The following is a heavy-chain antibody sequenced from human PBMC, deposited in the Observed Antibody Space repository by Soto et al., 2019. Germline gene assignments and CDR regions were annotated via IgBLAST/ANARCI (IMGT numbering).Heavy chain of an antibody. CDR2: TYYRSKWYN. D-gene: IGHD3-3*01. CDR1: GDSVSSNSAA. J-gene: IGHJ5*02. CDR3: AREPDDFWSGYDTSRFDP. Sequence: KQSQTLSLTCAISGDSVSSNSAAWNWIRQSPSRGLEWLGRTYYRSKWYNDYAVSVKSRITINPDTSKNQFSRQLNSVTPEDTAVYYCAREPDDFWSGYDTSRFDPWGQRTLVTVSS. V-gene: IGHV6-1*01.